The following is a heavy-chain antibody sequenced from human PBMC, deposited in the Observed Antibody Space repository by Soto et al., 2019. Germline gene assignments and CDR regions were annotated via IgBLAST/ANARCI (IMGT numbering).Heavy chain of an antibody. J-gene: IGHJ4*02. Sequence: ASVKVSFKASRCTFSSYAISWVRQAPGQGLEWMGGIIPIFGTANYAQKFQGRVTITADESTSTAYMELSSLRSEDTAVYYCARENRQDTAMVTPHFDYWGQGTLVTVSS. CDR2: IIPIFGTA. CDR1: RCTFSSYA. V-gene: IGHV1-69*13. CDR3: ARENRQDTAMVTPHFDY. D-gene: IGHD5-18*01.